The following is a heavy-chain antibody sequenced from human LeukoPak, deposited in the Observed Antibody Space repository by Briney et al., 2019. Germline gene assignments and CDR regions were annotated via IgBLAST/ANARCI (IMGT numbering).Heavy chain of an antibody. D-gene: IGHD4-17*01. Sequence: GRSLRLSCAASGFTFDDYAMHWVRQAPGKGLEWVSGISWNSGSIGYADSVKGRFTISRDNAKNSLYLQMNSLRAEDTAVYYCAHMTTSFFQHWGQGTLVTVSS. CDR3: AHMTTSFFQH. V-gene: IGHV3-9*01. J-gene: IGHJ1*01. CDR1: GFTFDDYA. CDR2: ISWNSGSI.